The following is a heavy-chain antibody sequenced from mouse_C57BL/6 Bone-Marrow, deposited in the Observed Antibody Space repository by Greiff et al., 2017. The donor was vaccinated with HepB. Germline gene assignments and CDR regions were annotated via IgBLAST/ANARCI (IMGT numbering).Heavy chain of an antibody. Sequence: VKLQQSGAELARPGASVKLSCKASGYTFTSYGISWVKQRTGQGLEWIGEIYPRSGNTYYNEKFKGKATLTADKSSSTAYMELRSLTSEDSAVYFCARRYYGSSYYYAMDYWGQGTSVTVSS. CDR2: IYPRSGNT. CDR1: GYTFTSYG. V-gene: IGHV1-81*01. D-gene: IGHD1-1*01. J-gene: IGHJ4*01. CDR3: ARRYYGSSYYYAMDY.